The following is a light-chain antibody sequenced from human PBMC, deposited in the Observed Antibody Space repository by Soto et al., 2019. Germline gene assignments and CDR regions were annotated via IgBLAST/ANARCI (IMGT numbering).Light chain of an antibody. Sequence: EIVLTQSPGTLSLSPGERATLSCRASQSVSSRYLAWYQQKPGQAPRLLIYGASSRAAGIPDRFSGSESETDFTLTIRRLEPEDFAVYFCQHFGGSPPITFGQGTRLEIK. CDR3: QHFGGSPPIT. CDR2: GAS. V-gene: IGKV3-20*01. CDR1: QSVSSRY. J-gene: IGKJ5*01.